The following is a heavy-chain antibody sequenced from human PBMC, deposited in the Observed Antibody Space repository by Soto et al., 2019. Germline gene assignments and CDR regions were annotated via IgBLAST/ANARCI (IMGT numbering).Heavy chain of an antibody. Sequence: QVQLVQSGAEVKKPGSSVKVSCKASGGTFSSYAISWVRQAPGQGLEWMGGIIPIFGTANYAQKFQGRVTITAEESTSTAYMELSSLRAEDTAVYYCARDGWIAGATRYYYYGMDVWGQVTTVTVSS. D-gene: IGHD6-19*01. CDR1: GGTFSSYA. CDR2: IIPIFGTA. V-gene: IGHV1-69*01. J-gene: IGHJ6*02. CDR3: ARDGWIAGATRYYYYGMDV.